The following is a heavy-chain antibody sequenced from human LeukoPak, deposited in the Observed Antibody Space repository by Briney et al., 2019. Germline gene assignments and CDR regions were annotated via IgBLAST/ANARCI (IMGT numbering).Heavy chain of an antibody. CDR1: GGSISSYY. CDR3: ARGDGGGY. CDR2: IYYSGST. Sequence: PSETLSLTCTVSGGSISSYYWSWIRQPPGKGLEWIGYIYYSGSTNYNPSLKSRVTISVDTSKNQFSLKLSSVTAADTAVYYCARGDGGGYWGQGTLVTVSS. J-gene: IGHJ4*02. D-gene: IGHD5-24*01. V-gene: IGHV4-59*01.